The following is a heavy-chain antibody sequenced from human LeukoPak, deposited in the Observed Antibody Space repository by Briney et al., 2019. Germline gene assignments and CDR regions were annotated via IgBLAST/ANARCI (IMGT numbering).Heavy chain of an antibody. CDR3: TTDLRYFDWLLSDSGHTPFDP. J-gene: IGHJ5*02. CDR1: GFTFSNAW. CDR2: IKSKTDGGTT. V-gene: IGHV3-15*01. D-gene: IGHD3-9*01. Sequence: PGGSLRLSCAASGFTFSNAWMSWVRQAPGKGLEWVGRIKSKTDGGTTDYAAPVKGRFTISRDDSKNTLYLQMNSLKTEDTAVYYCTTDLRYFDWLLSDSGHTPFDPWGQGTLVTVSS.